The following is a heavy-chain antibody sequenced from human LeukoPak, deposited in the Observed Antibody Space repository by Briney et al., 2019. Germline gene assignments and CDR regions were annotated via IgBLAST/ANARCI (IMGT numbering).Heavy chain of an antibody. CDR1: GFTFSSYG. CDR2: TRNDGSNK. V-gene: IGHV3-30*02. J-gene: IGHJ4*02. Sequence: GESLRLSCAASGFTFSSYGMHWVRQAPGKGLEWVAVTRNDGSNKYYVGSVKGRFTISRDNSKNTLFLQMNSLRAEDTAVYYCVKEGAYFFDSWGQGTLVTVSS. D-gene: IGHD3-16*01. CDR3: VKEGAYFFDS.